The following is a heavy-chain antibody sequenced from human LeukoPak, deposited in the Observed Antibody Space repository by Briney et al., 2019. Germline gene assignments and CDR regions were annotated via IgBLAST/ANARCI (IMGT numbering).Heavy chain of an antibody. D-gene: IGHD2/OR15-2a*01. CDR2: ISWNSGSI. CDR3: AKDISLALTALFDP. Sequence: GGSLRLSCAASGFTFDDYAMRWVRQAPGKGLEWDSGISWNSGSIGYAASVKGRFTISRDNAKNSLYLQMNSLRAEDTALYYCAKDISLALTALFDPWGQGTLVTVSS. V-gene: IGHV3-9*01. J-gene: IGHJ5*02. CDR1: GFTFDDYA.